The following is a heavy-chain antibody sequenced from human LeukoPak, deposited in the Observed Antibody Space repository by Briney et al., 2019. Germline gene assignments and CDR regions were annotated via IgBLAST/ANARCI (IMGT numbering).Heavy chain of an antibody. Sequence: GGSLRLSCAASGFTFDDYAMHWVRQAPGKGLEWVSLISGDGGSTYYADSVKGRFTISRDSSKNSLYLQMNSLRTEDTALYYCAKDILGVTMIVDAFDIWGQGTMVTVSS. J-gene: IGHJ3*02. CDR2: ISGDGGST. D-gene: IGHD3-22*01. V-gene: IGHV3-43*02. CDR1: GFTFDDYA. CDR3: AKDILGVTMIVDAFDI.